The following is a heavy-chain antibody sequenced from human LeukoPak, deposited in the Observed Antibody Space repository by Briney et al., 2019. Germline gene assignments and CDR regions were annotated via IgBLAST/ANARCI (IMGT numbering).Heavy chain of an antibody. V-gene: IGHV1-24*01. CDR1: GYTLTELS. CDR2: FDPEDGET. D-gene: IGHD6-6*01. CDR3: ATNLYSSSSRFGMDV. Sequence: ASVKVSCKVSGYTLTELSMHWVRQAPGKGPEWMGGFDPEDGETIYAQKFQGRVTMTEDTSTDTAYMELSSLRSEDTAVYYCATNLYSSSSRFGMDVWGQGTTVTVSS. J-gene: IGHJ6*02.